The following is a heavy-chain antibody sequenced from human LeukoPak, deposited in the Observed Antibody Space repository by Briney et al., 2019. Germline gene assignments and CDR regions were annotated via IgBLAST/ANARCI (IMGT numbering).Heavy chain of an antibody. CDR2: INPNSGGT. Sequence: ASVKVSCKASGYTFSAYYIHWVRQAPGQGLEWMGWINPNSGGTKYAQKFQGRVTLTRDTSVSTAYMELRWLRFDDTAVYYCAKSSAWSDNYFDPWGQGTLVTVSS. CDR3: AKSSAWSDNYFDP. CDR1: GYTFSAYY. V-gene: IGHV1-2*02. J-gene: IGHJ5*02. D-gene: IGHD2-15*01.